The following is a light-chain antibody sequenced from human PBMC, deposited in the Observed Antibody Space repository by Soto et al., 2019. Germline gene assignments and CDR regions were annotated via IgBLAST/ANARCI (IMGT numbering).Light chain of an antibody. J-gene: IGLJ1*01. Sequence: QTVVTQPPSASGTPGQSITISCSGSSSNIGSNYVYWYRQIPGTAPKLLIYRSNQRPSGVSDRFSGSKSGTSASLAISGLRSDDEADYYCAAWGDSLRGHVFGTGTKLTVL. CDR1: SSNIGSNY. V-gene: IGLV1-47*01. CDR3: AAWGDSLRGHV. CDR2: RSN.